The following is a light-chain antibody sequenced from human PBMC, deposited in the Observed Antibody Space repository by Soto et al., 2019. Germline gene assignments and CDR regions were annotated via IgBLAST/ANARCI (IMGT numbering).Light chain of an antibody. CDR2: DTT. Sequence: QAVVTQEPSLTVSPGGTVTLPCGSSTGAVTNGHYPYWFQQKPGQAPRTQIYDTTNRHSWTPARFSGSLLGGKAALTLSGAQPEDEAEYYCLLSYNGPYVFGTGSKVTVL. CDR1: TGAVTNGHY. CDR3: LLSYNGPYV. J-gene: IGLJ1*01. V-gene: IGLV7-46*01.